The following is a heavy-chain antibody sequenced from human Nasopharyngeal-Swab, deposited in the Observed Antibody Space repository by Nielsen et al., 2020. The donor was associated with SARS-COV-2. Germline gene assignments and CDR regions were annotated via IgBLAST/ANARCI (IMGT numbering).Heavy chain of an antibody. CDR1: GFTFSSYW. CDR3: ARPSGWLAFDI. V-gene: IGHV3-74*01. Sequence: GESLKISCAASGFTFSSYWMHWVRQAPGKGLVWVSRINSDGSSTSYADSVKGRFTISRDNAKNTLYLQMNSLRAEDTAVYYCARPSGWLAFDIWGQGTMVTVSS. D-gene: IGHD6-19*01. J-gene: IGHJ3*02. CDR2: INSDGSST.